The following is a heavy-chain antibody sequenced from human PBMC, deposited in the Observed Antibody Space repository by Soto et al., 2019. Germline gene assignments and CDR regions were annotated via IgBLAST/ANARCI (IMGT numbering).Heavy chain of an antibody. D-gene: IGHD3-10*01. CDR2: ISAYNGNT. CDR3: ARDDITRVRGVITLVFGIDF. Sequence: GASVKVSCKASGYTFTSYGISWVRQAPGQGLEWMGWISAYNGNTNYAQKLQGRVTMTTDTSTSTAYMELRSLRSDDTAVYYCARDDITRVRGVITLVFGIDFWGQRTLDTVSS. CDR1: GYTFTSYG. V-gene: IGHV1-18*01. J-gene: IGHJ4*02.